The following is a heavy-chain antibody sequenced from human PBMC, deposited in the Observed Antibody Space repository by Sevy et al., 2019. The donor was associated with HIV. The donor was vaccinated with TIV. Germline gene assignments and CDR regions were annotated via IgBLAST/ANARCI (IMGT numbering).Heavy chain of an antibody. Sequence: GGYLRLSCAASGFTFSSYWMHWVRQAPGKGLVWVSRINSDGSSTSYADSVKGRFTISRDNAKNTLYLQMNSLRAEDTAVYYCARDRATVTPYYYYYYMDVWGKGTTVTVSS. V-gene: IGHV3-74*01. D-gene: IGHD4-4*01. CDR1: GFTFSSYW. CDR2: INSDGSST. J-gene: IGHJ6*03. CDR3: ARDRATVTPYYYYYYMDV.